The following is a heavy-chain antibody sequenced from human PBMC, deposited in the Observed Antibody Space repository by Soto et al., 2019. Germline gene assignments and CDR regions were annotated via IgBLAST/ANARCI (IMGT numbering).Heavy chain of an antibody. J-gene: IGHJ5*02. CDR2: IKSKTDGGTT. V-gene: IGHV3-15*01. CDR3: TTRDYDFWSGPRNWFDP. CDR1: GFTFSNAW. Sequence: GGSLRLSCASSGFTFSNAWMSWVRQAPGKGLEWVGRIKSKTDGGTTDYAAPVKGRFTISRDDSKNTLYLQMNSLKTEDTAVYYCTTRDYDFWSGPRNWFDPWGQGTLVTVSS. D-gene: IGHD3-3*01.